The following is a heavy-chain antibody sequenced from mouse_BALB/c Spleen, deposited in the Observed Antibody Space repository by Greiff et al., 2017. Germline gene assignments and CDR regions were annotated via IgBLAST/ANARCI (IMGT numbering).Heavy chain of an antibody. V-gene: IGHV1-69*02. CDR3: ARDGDYGYAFAY. CDR2: IDPSDSET. Sequence: QVQLQQPGAELVKPGAPVKLSCKASGYTFTSYWMNWVKQRPGRGLEWIGRIDPSDSETHYNQKFKDKATLTVDKSSSTAYIQLSSLTSEDSAVYYCARDGDYGYAFAYWGQGTLVTVSA. D-gene: IGHD2-2*01. CDR1: GYTFTSYW. J-gene: IGHJ3*01.